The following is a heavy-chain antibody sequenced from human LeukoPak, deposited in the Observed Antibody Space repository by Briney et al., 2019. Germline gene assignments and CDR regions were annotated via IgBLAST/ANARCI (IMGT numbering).Heavy chain of an antibody. J-gene: IGHJ5*02. Sequence: SETLSLTCAVYGGFFSGYYWSWIRQPPGKGLEWIGEINHSGSTNYNPSLKSRVTISVDTSKNQFSLKLSSVTAADTAVYYCARGKWLVRTYNWFDPWGQGTLVTVSS. V-gene: IGHV4-34*01. CDR1: GGFFSGYY. CDR3: ARGKWLVRTYNWFDP. CDR2: INHSGST. D-gene: IGHD6-19*01.